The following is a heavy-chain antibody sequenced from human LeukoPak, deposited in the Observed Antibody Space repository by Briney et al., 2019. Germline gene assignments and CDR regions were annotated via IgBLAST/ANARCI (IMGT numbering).Heavy chain of an antibody. CDR1: GYSIGRGYS. CDR3: ARFDHVWEIHGMDAFDL. J-gene: IGHJ3*01. Sequence: SETLSLTCAVSGYSIGRGYSWGWIRQPPGMGLEWIGNMYHSESTHYNPSLKSRVTISADTSKNQFSLKLSSVTAADTAVYYCARFDHVWEIHGMDAFDLWGQGTMVTVSS. CDR2: MYHSEST. V-gene: IGHV4-38-2*01. D-gene: IGHD3-16*01.